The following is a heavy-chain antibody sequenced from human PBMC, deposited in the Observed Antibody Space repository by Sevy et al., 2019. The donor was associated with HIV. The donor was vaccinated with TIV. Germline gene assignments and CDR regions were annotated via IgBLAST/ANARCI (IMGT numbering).Heavy chain of an antibody. V-gene: IGHV3-74*01. CDR1: GFTFSKYW. J-gene: IGHJ6*02. D-gene: IGHD3-3*01. CDR2: INGDGNSP. CDR3: AREGVDFWSGPVDFYYGMDV. Sequence: GGSLRLSCEVSGFTFSKYWMHWVRQAPGKGLVWVSRINGDGNSPIYADSVQGRFTISRDNAKNTLFLQMNSLRAKDTGIYYCAREGVDFWSGPVDFYYGMDVWGQGTTVTVSS.